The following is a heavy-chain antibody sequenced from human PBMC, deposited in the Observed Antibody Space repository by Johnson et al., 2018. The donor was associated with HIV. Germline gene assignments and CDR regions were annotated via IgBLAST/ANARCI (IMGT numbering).Heavy chain of an antibody. Sequence: QVQLVESGGGVVQPGRSLRLSCAASGFTFSSYAMHWVRQAPGKGLEWLAVISYDGSNKYYADSVKGRFTISRDNSKNTLYLQMNSLRASDTVVDYCARVIGDDRSGKAFDIGGRGTMVTVSS. V-gene: IGHV3-30*04. CDR3: ARVIGDDRSGKAFDI. CDR1: GFTFSSYA. CDR2: ISYDGSNK. J-gene: IGHJ3*02. D-gene: IGHD3-22*01.